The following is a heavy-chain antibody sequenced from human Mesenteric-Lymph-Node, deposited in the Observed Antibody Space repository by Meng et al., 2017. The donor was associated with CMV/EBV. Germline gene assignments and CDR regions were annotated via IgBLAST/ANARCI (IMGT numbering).Heavy chain of an antibody. V-gene: IGHV4-39*06. J-gene: IGHJ5*02. CDR3: SRARFDMNWVDN. CDR1: GASISSASHY. CDR2: MYYSGST. D-gene: IGHD3-3*01. Sequence: SETLSLTCIVSGASISSASHYWGWIRQPPGKGREWIGTMYYSGSTYYNPSLKSRVTISVDASKNQFTLNLSSVTAENTAEYYGSRARFDMNWVDNWGQGTLVTVSS.